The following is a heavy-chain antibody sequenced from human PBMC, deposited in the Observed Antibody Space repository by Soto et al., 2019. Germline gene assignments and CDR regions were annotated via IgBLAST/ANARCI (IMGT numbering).Heavy chain of an antibody. CDR3: ARDVTTPAIALVVYYALDI. J-gene: IGHJ3*02. D-gene: IGHD3-16*01. CDR1: GGTFSSYA. CDR2: IIPIFGTA. Sequence: GASVKVSCKASGGTFSSYAISWVRQAPGQGLEWMGGIIPIFGTANYAQKFQGRVTITADKSTSTAYMELSSRRSEDTAVYYCARDVTTPAIALVVYYALDIWGQGTMSTVS. V-gene: IGHV1-69*06.